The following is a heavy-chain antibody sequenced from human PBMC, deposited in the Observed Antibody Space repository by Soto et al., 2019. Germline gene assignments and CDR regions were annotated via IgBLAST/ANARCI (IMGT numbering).Heavy chain of an antibody. V-gene: IGHV4-31*03. Sequence: QVQLQESGPGLVKPSQTLSLTCTVSGGSISSGGYYWSWIRQHPGKGLEWIGYIYYSGSTYYNPSLKSRVTISVDASKNQFSLKLSSVTAADTAVYYCARNKVLRYFDWLSPAGMDVWGQGTTVTVSS. CDR3: ARNKVLRYFDWLSPAGMDV. J-gene: IGHJ6*02. CDR2: IYYSGST. D-gene: IGHD3-9*01. CDR1: GGSISSGGYY.